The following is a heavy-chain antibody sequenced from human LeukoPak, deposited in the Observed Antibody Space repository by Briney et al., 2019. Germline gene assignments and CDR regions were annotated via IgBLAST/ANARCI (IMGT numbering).Heavy chain of an antibody. CDR3: ARWTSGSYLSYYFDY. Sequence: VASVKVSCKASGYTFTGYYMHWVRQAPGQGLEWMGWINPNSGGTNYAQKFQGRVTMTRDTSISTAYMELSRLRSDDTAVYYCARWTSGSYLSYYFDYWGQGTLVTVSS. J-gene: IGHJ4*02. CDR1: GYTFTGYY. CDR2: INPNSGGT. V-gene: IGHV1-2*02. D-gene: IGHD1-26*01.